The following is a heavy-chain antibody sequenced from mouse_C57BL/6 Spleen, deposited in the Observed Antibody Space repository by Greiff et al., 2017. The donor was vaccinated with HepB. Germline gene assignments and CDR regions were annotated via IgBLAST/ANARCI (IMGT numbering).Heavy chain of an antibody. D-gene: IGHD1-1*01. J-gene: IGHJ4*01. CDR2: INPNYGTT. CDR3: ARNYGSPLGRAYYYAMDY. Sequence: QLQESGPELVKPGASVKISCKASGYSFTDYNMNWVKQSNGKSLEWIGVINPNYGTTSYNQKFKGKATLTVDQSSSTAYMQLNSLTSEDSAVYYCARNYGSPLGRAYYYAMDYWGQGTSVTVSS. V-gene: IGHV1-39*01. CDR1: GYSFTDYN.